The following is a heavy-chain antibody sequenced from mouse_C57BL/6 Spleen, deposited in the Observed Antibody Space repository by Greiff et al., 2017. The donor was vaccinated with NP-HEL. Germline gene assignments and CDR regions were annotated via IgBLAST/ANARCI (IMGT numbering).Heavy chain of an antibody. V-gene: IGHV5-6*01. D-gene: IGHD2-4*01. CDR1: GFTFSSYG. Sequence: EVMLVESGGDLVKPGGSLKLSCAASGFTFSSYGMSWVRQTPDKRLEWVATISSGGSYTYYPDSVKGRFTISRDNAKNTLYLQMSSLKSEDTAMYYCARQGLRRGEVDYWGQGTSVTVSS. CDR3: ARQGLRRGEVDY. CDR2: ISSGGSYT. J-gene: IGHJ4*01.